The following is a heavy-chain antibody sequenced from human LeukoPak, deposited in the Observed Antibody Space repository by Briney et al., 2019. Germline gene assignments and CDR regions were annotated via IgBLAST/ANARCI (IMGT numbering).Heavy chain of an antibody. CDR2: ISYDGSNK. D-gene: IGHD3-9*01. Sequence: GGSLRLSCAASGFTFSSYGMHWVRQASGKGLEWVAVISYDGSNKYYADSVKGRFTISRDNSKNTLYLQMNSLRAEDTAVYYCAKDPDQYYDILTAGGWFDPWGQGTLVTVSS. CDR3: AKDPDQYYDILTAGGWFDP. V-gene: IGHV3-30*18. J-gene: IGHJ5*02. CDR1: GFTFSSYG.